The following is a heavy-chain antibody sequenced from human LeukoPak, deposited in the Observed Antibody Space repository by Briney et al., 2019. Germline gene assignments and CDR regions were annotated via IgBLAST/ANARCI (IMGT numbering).Heavy chain of an antibody. V-gene: IGHV4-4*02. CDR3: ARIVAATGTSYFDS. Sequence: SETLSLTCAVSDGSISSSNWWSWVRQPPGKGLEWIGEIYYSGSTNYNPSLKSRVTISVDKSKNQFSLKLSSVTAADTAVYYCARIVAATGTSYFDSWGQGTLVTVSS. CDR1: DGSISSSNW. CDR2: IYYSGST. D-gene: IGHD6-13*01. J-gene: IGHJ4*02.